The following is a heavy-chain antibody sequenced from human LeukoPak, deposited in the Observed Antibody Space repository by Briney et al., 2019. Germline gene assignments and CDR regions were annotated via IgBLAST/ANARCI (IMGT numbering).Heavy chain of an antibody. CDR1: GFTLSFLG. CDR3: VKEQGSGYYRTADY. Sequence: GTSLRLSCVASGFTLSFLGMHWVPQAPGKGLEWVAVITYDGITTYSDDSVKGRFTISRDTSKSTLHLQMNNLRPEDTAVYFCVKEQGSGYYRTADYWGQGTLVTVSS. CDR2: ITYDGITT. V-gene: IGHV3-30*18. J-gene: IGHJ4*02. D-gene: IGHD3-10*01.